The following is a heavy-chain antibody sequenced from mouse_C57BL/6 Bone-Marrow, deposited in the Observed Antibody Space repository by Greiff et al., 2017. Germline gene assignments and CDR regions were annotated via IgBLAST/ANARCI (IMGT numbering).Heavy chain of an antibody. D-gene: IGHD3-2*02. Sequence: EVKLQESGPGLVKPSQSLSLTCSVTGYSITSGYYWNWIRQSPGNKLEWLGFISYDGSNNYNPSLKNRIPITRDPSKNQFFLKLNAVTTEDTATYYCARGKAPSYWGQGTSVTVSS. CDR2: ISYDGSN. V-gene: IGHV3-6*01. CDR1: GYSITSGYY. J-gene: IGHJ4*01. CDR3: ARGKAPSY.